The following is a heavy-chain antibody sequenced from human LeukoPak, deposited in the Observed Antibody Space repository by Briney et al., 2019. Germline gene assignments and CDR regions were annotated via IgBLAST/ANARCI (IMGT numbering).Heavy chain of an antibody. Sequence: PSETLSLTCTVSCGSISSSSYYWGWLRQPPGKGLEWIGSVYYSGSTYYNPSLKSRVTISVDTSKNKFTLKPSPLTAPPSAVVHRARGPAYAFDIGGGETMVSVSS. CDR2: VYYSGST. V-gene: IGHV4-39*02. J-gene: IGHJ3*02. CDR3: ARGPAYAFDI. CDR1: CGSISSSSYY.